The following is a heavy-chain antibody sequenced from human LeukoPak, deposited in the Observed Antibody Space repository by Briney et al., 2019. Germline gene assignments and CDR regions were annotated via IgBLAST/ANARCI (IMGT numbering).Heavy chain of an antibody. CDR3: ARGGGDYNPFDY. CDR1: GFTFSDYY. Sequence: PGGSLRLSCAASGFTFSDYYMSWVRQAPGKGLEWVSVMYSGGSTYYADSVKGRFTISRHNSKNTLYLEINSLRPDDTAVYYCARGGGDYNPFDYWGQGTLVTVSS. V-gene: IGHV3-53*04. CDR2: MYSGGST. D-gene: IGHD4-17*01. J-gene: IGHJ4*02.